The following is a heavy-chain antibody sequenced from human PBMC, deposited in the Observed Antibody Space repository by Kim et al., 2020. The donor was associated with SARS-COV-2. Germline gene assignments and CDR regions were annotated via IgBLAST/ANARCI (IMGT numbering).Heavy chain of an antibody. D-gene: IGHD3-3*01. CDR1: GGTFSSYA. Sequence: SVKVSCKASGGTFSSYAISWVRQAPGQGLEWMGGIIPIFGTANYAQKFQGRVTITADESTSTAYMELSSLRSEDTAVYYCARVGWSGSLLYYFDYWGQGTLVTVSS. CDR3: ARVGWSGSLLYYFDY. J-gene: IGHJ4*02. V-gene: IGHV1-69*13. CDR2: IIPIFGTA.